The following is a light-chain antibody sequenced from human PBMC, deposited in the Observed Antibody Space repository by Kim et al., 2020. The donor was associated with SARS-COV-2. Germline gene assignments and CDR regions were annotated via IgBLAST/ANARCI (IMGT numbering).Light chain of an antibody. J-gene: IGLJ2*01. CDR1: SSDVGGYNY. V-gene: IGLV2-8*01. CDR3: SSYAGSNNVV. CDR2: EVN. Sequence: QSALTQPPSASGSPGQSVTISCTGTSSDVGGYNYVSWYQQHPGKAPKLMIYEVNKRPSGVPDSFSGSKSGNTASLTVSGLQAEDEADYYCSSYAGSNNVVFGGGTQLTVL.